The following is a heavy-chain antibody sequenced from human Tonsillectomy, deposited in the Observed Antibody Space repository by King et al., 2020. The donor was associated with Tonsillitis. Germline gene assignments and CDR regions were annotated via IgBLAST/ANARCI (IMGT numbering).Heavy chain of an antibody. CDR1: GFTFSSYA. J-gene: IGHJ4*02. V-gene: IGHV3-64D*06. D-gene: IGHD5-18*01. Sequence: EVQLVESGGGLVQPGGSLRLSCSASGFTFSSYAMHWVRQAPGKGLEYVSAISSNGGSTYYADSVKGRFTISRDNSKNTLYLQMSSLRAEDTAVYYCVRGDTAMVHGAYFDFWGQGTLVTVSS. CDR3: VRGDTAMVHGAYFDF. CDR2: ISSNGGST.